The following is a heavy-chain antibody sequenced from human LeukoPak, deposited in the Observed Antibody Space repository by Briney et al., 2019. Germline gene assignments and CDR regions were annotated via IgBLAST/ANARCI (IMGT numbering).Heavy chain of an antibody. D-gene: IGHD4-11*01. V-gene: IGHV4-59*12. J-gene: IGHJ4*02. Sequence: SETLSLTCTVSGGSISSYYWSWIRQPPGKGLEWIGYIYYSGSTNYNPSLKSRVTISVDTSKNQFSLNLRSVTAADTAVYYCARIWSVYGNLPGFVDYWGQGILVTVSS. CDR1: GGSISSYY. CDR3: ARIWSVYGNLPGFVDY. CDR2: IYYSGST.